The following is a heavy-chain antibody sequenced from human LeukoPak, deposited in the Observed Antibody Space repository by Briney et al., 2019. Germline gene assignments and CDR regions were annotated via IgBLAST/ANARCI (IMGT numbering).Heavy chain of an antibody. Sequence: PGGSLRLSCAASGFTFSSFSMNWVRQAPGKGLEWVSSISSSSSYIYYADSGRGRFTISRDNAKNSLYLQMNSLGAEATAVYYCARVPVLRYFDWPGDAFDIWGQGTMVTVSS. D-gene: IGHD3-9*01. CDR3: ARVPVLRYFDWPGDAFDI. CDR2: ISSSSSYI. V-gene: IGHV3-21*01. J-gene: IGHJ3*02. CDR1: GFTFSSFS.